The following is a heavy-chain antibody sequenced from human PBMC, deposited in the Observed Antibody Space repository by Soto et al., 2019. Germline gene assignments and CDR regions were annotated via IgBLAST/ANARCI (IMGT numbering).Heavy chain of an antibody. J-gene: IGHJ6*02. CDR3: ATDLYQLPTMKYYYYGMDV. CDR1: GFTFSNYW. V-gene: IGHV3-7*03. CDR2: INEDGSEK. Sequence: PGGSLRLSCAASGFTFSNYWMSWVRQAPGKRLEWVANINEDGSEKYYVDSVKGRFTISRDNAKNSLFLQMNSLRAEDTAVYYCATDLYQLPTMKYYYYGMDVWGQGTTVTVSS. D-gene: IGHD2-2*01.